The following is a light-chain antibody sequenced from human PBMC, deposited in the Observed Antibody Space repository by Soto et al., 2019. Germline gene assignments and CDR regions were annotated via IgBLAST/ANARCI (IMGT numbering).Light chain of an antibody. J-gene: IGKJ2*01. CDR1: QNVSSSY. Sequence: EIVLTQSPGTLSLSPGERATLSCRASQNVSSSYLAWYQQKPGQAPRLLIYGASSRATGIPDRFSGSGSGTDFPLTISRLEPEDFAVYYCQQYGSSPYTFGQGTKLEIK. CDR2: GAS. CDR3: QQYGSSPYT. V-gene: IGKV3-20*01.